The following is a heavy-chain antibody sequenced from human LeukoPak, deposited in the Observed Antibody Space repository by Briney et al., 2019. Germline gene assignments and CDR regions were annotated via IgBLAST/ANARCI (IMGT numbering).Heavy chain of an antibody. Sequence: KSGGSLRLPCAASGFTFSSYWMSWIRQPPGKGLEWIGEINHSGSTNYNPSLKSRVTISVDTSKNQFSLKLSSVTAADTAVYYCARGGITMVRGVNQLDYWGQGTLVTVSS. V-gene: IGHV4-34*01. CDR2: INHSGST. D-gene: IGHD3-10*01. CDR1: GFTFSSYW. CDR3: ARGGITMVRGVNQLDY. J-gene: IGHJ4*02.